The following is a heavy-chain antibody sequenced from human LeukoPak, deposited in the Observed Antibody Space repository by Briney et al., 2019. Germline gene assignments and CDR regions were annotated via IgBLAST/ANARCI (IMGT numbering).Heavy chain of an antibody. V-gene: IGHV7-4-1*02. CDR3: ARPLYSRTAYYHYGVDV. Sequence: ASVKVSCTASGYTFTSYAMNWVRQAPGQGLEWMGWINTNTGNPTYAQGFTGRFVFSLDTSVSTAYLQISSLKAEDTAVYYCARPLYSRTAYYHYGVDVWGQGTTVTVSS. CDR1: GYTFTSYA. CDR2: INTNTGNP. D-gene: IGHD2-15*01. J-gene: IGHJ6*02.